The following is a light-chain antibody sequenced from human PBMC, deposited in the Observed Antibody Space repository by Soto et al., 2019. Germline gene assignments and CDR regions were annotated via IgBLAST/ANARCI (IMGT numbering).Light chain of an antibody. Sequence: QSALTQPASVSGSPGQSITISCTGTSNDIGLYNYVSWYQQHPGKAPKLVIYEVTYRPSGVSDRFSGSKSDNTASLTISGLQAKDEADYYCSSYTLSSTWVFGGGTKLPVL. CDR1: SNDIGLYNY. J-gene: IGLJ3*02. CDR3: SSYTLSSTWV. V-gene: IGLV2-14*01. CDR2: EVT.